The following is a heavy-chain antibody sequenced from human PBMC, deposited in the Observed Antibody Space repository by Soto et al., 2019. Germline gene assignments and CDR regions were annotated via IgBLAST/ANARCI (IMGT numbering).Heavy chain of an antibody. V-gene: IGHV1-69*18. D-gene: IGHD6-25*01. CDR2: LIPMFGTT. Sequence: QVQLVQSGAEVKTPGSSVKVSCEASGGTFRRYSINWVRQAPGQGLECMGRLIPMFGTTDYAQRFQGRVTFVADESTNTASMEVTDLTSDDTAVYYCARAAVLTFTRFYDVDVWGQGTTVTVSS. J-gene: IGHJ6*02. CDR3: ARAAVLTFTRFYDVDV. CDR1: GGTFRRYS.